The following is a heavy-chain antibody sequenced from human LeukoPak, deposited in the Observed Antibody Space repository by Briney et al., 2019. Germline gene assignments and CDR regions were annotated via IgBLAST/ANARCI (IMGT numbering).Heavy chain of an antibody. D-gene: IGHD3-22*01. CDR2: ISSSSSYI. Sequence: PGGSLRLSCAASGFTFSSYSMNWVRQAPGKGLEWVSSISSSSSYIYYADSVKGRFTISRDNSKNTLYLQMNSLRAEDTAVYYCAREEYYYDSSGPSAGEYFQHWGQGTLVTVSS. CDR1: GFTFSSYS. V-gene: IGHV3-21*01. J-gene: IGHJ1*01. CDR3: AREEYYYDSSGPSAGEYFQH.